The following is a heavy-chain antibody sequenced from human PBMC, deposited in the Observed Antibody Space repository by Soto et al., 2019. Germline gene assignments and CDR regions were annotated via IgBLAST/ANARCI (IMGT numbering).Heavy chain of an antibody. CDR1: GFTFSGSA. V-gene: IGHV3-73*02. D-gene: IGHD3-22*01. CDR2: IRDKANSYAT. J-gene: IGHJ4*02. CDR3: TRYYYDSSGYPLLGY. Sequence: EVQLVESGGGLVKPGGSRKLSCAASGFTFSGSARPGVGRASGKGLEWVGRIRDKANSYATAYAASVKGRFTISRDDSKNTAYLQMNSLKTEDTAVYYCTRYYYDSSGYPLLGYWGQGTLVTVSS.